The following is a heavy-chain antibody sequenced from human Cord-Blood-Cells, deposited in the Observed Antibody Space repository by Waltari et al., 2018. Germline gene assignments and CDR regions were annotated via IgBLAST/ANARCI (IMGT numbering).Heavy chain of an antibody. CDR1: GGSFSGYY. CDR3: PSGNGGGWNGY. J-gene: IGHJ4*02. CDR2: INHSGST. D-gene: IGHD1-1*01. V-gene: IGHV4-34*01. Sequence: QVQLQQWGAGLLKPSETLSLTCAVYGGSFSGYYWSWIRQPPGKGLEWIGEINHSGSTNYTRPLRSRLTISVEPSKTHFPRNLTLVTAAATAGNTWPSGNGGGWNGYWGKGPLLTVS.